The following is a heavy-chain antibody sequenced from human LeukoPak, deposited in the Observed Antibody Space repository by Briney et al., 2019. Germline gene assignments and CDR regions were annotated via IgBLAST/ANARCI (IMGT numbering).Heavy chain of an antibody. CDR2: IYSGGAT. CDR1: GFTVSRNY. V-gene: IGHV3-53*04. Sequence: GGSLRLSCAASGFTVSRNYMSWVRQAPGKGLEWVSGIYSGGATYYADSVKGRLTISRHDSTNTVYLQMNSLRAEDTAVYYCARGRDGYNFDDYWGQGTLVTVSS. D-gene: IGHD5-24*01. CDR3: ARGRDGYNFDDY. J-gene: IGHJ4*02.